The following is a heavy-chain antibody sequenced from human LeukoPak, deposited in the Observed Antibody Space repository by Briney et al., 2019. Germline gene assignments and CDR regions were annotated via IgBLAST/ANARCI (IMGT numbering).Heavy chain of an antibody. CDR1: GGTFSRYA. Sequence: GASGKVSCKASGGTFSRYAISWVRQAPGQVLEWMGGIIPIFGTANYAQKFQGRVTITADESTSTAYMELSSLRSEDTAVYYCARSNYYDSSGLYYFDYWGQGTLVTVSS. J-gene: IGHJ4*02. CDR3: ARSNYYDSSGLYYFDY. CDR2: IIPIFGTA. D-gene: IGHD3-22*01. V-gene: IGHV1-69*13.